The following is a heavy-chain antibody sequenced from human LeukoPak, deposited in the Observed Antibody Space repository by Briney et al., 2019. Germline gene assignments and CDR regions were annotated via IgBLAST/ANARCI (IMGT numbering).Heavy chain of an antibody. J-gene: IGHJ4*02. Sequence: QTGGSPRLSCAASGFTFSSYWMSWVRQAPGKVLEWVANVKQDGSEKYYVDSMKGRFTISRDNAKNSLYLQMNSLRAEDTAVYYCARDVAAAGSYWGQGTLVTVSS. V-gene: IGHV3-7*03. D-gene: IGHD6-13*01. CDR3: ARDVAAAGSY. CDR1: GFTFSSYW. CDR2: VKQDGSEK.